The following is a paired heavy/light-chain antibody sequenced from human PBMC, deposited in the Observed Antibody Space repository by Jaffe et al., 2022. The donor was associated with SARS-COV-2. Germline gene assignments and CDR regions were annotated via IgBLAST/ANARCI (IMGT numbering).Heavy chain of an antibody. Sequence: DVQLVESGGGLVQPGGSLRLACVASDFTFGAYWMSWVRQAPGKGLEWVANIKQDGREINYVDSVKGRFILSRDNGQNTLSLQMNSLTVEDTAIYFCARVFRDYKMSSPNYYFSYLDVWGKGTTVTVSS. J-gene: IGHJ6*03. CDR1: DFTFGAYW. CDR3: ARVFRDYKMSSPNYYFSYLDV. D-gene: IGHD3-3*01. V-gene: IGHV3-7*01. CDR2: IKQDGREI.
Light chain of an antibody. CDR2: ATS. J-gene: IGKJ2*01. CDR3: QQTYNMPST. V-gene: IGKV1-39*01. CDR1: QTINNY. Sequence: IQMTQSPSSLSASVGDSVTITCRASQTINNYLNWYRQRPGAAPQVLIYATSTLQSGVPPRFSGSGSGTHFTLTINSLQPEDFATYFCQQTYNMPSTFGQGTKLETK.